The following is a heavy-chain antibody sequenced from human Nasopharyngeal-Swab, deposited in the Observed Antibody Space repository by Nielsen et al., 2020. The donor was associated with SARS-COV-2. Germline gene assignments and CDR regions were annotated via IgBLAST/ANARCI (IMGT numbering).Heavy chain of an antibody. CDR2: INPNSGGT. CDR1: GYTFTGYY. CDR3: ARGSSYDSSGYYSHYYYGMDV. Sequence: ASVKVSCKASGYTFTGYYMHWVRQAPGQGLEWMGWINPNSGGTNYAQKSQGWVTMTRDTSISTAYMELSRLRSDDTAVYYCARGSSYDSSGYYSHYYYGMDVWGRGTTVTVSS. V-gene: IGHV1-2*04. J-gene: IGHJ6*02. D-gene: IGHD3-22*01.